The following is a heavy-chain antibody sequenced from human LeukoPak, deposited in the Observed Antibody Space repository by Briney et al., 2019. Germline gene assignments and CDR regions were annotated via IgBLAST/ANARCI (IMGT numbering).Heavy chain of an antibody. V-gene: IGHV3-9*01. Sequence: PGRSLRLSCAASGFTFDDYAMHWVRQAPGKGLEWVSGISWNSGSIGYADSVKGRFTISRDNAKNSLYLQMNSLRAEDTAVYYCARNSGFYRYYFDYWGQGTLVTVSS. CDR2: ISWNSGSI. D-gene: IGHD3-22*01. J-gene: IGHJ4*02. CDR3: ARNSGFYRYYFDY. CDR1: GFTFDDYA.